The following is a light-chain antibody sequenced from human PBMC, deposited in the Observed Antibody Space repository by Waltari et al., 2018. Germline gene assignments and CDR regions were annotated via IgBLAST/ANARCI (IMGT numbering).Light chain of an antibody. Sequence: DLQMTQSPSSVSASVGDRVTITCRASQGIRSRLAWYQQKPGKAPRLLIYDASSLQSGVPSRFSGSGSGTDFTLTISSLQPEACATYSCQQGNSFPPTFGQGTKVEI. V-gene: IGKV1-12*01. CDR2: DAS. CDR1: QGIRSR. J-gene: IGKJ1*01. CDR3: QQGNSFPPT.